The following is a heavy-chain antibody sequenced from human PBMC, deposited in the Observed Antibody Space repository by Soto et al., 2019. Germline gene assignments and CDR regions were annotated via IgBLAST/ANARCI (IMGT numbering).Heavy chain of an antibody. J-gene: IGHJ3*02. D-gene: IGHD6-19*01. CDR1: GGSISSSSYY. CDR2: IYYSGST. V-gene: IGHV4-39*01. Sequence: SETLSLTCTVSGGSISSSSYYWGWIRQPPGKGLEWIGSIYYSGSTYYNPSLKSRVTISVDTSKNQFSLKLSSVTAADTAVYYCARLAAVAGYAFDIWGQGTMVTVSS. CDR3: ARLAAVAGYAFDI.